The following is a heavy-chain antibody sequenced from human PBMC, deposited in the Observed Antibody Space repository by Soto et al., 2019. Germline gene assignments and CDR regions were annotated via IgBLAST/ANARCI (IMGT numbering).Heavy chain of an antibody. J-gene: IGHJ4*02. CDR3: ASLQYSADY. D-gene: IGHD4-4*01. V-gene: IGHV3-74*01. Sequence: GESLKISCAASGFTFSSYWMHWVRQAPGKGLVWVSRINSDGSSTSYADSVKGRFTISRDNAKNTLYLQMNSLRAEDTAVYYCASLQYSADYWGQGTLVTVSS. CDR1: GFTFSSYW. CDR2: INSDGSST.